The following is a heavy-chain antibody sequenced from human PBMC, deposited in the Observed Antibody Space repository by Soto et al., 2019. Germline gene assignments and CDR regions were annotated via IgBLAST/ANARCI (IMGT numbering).Heavy chain of an antibody. CDR3: AKGSRRTVTRAVYYFDY. CDR1: GFTFSSYA. J-gene: IGHJ4*02. D-gene: IGHD4-17*01. CDR2: ISGSGGST. Sequence: GGSLRPSCAASGFTFSSYAMSWVRQAPGKGLEWVSAISGSGGSTYYADSVKGRFTISRDNSKNTLYLQMNSLRAEDTAVYYCAKGSRRTVTRAVYYFDYWGQGTLVTVSS. V-gene: IGHV3-23*01.